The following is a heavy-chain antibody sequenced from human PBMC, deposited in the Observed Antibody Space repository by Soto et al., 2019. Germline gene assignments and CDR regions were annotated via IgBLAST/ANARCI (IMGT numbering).Heavy chain of an antibody. J-gene: IGHJ3*02. V-gene: IGHV3-7*05. CDR1: GFTFSNYW. CDR3: ARERAFDI. Sequence: PGGSLRLSCVVSGFTFSNYWMSWVRQAPGKGLEWVANIKQDGREKYYVDSVKGRFTISRDNAKNSLYLQMNSLRAEDTAVYYCARERAFDIWGQGTMVTVSS. CDR2: IKQDGREK.